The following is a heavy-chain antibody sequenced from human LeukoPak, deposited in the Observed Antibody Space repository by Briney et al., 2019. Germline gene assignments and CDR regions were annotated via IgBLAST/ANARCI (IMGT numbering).Heavy chain of an antibody. Sequence: ASVKVSCKASGYTFTSYGISWVRQAPGQGLEWMGWISAYNGNTNYAQKLQGRVTMTTDTSTSTAYMELRSLRSDDTAVYYCARDTYYYDSSGYALSVRPDYWGQGTLVTVSS. CDR3: ARDTYYYDSSGYALSVRPDY. CDR1: GYTFTSYG. V-gene: IGHV1-18*01. J-gene: IGHJ4*02. D-gene: IGHD3-22*01. CDR2: ISAYNGNT.